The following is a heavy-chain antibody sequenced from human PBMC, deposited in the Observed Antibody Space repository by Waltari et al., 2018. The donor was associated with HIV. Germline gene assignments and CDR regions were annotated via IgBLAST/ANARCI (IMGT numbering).Heavy chain of an antibody. CDR3: AREEDAFDI. Sequence: LQLQESGPGLVQPSEPLSLTCTVSGGSISSSSSYWGWIRQPPGKGLEGIGSIYYSGSTYYNPSLKSRVTISVDTSKNQFSLKLSSVTAADTAVYYCAREEDAFDIWGQGTMVTVSS. CDR1: GGSISSSSSY. V-gene: IGHV4-39*02. J-gene: IGHJ3*02. CDR2: IYYSGST.